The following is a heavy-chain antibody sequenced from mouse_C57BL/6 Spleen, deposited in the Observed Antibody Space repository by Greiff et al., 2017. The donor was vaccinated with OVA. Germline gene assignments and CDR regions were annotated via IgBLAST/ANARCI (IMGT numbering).Heavy chain of an antibody. V-gene: IGHV1-85*01. CDR1: GYTFTSYD. CDR3: ARKPPYSALDY. CDR2: IYPRDGST. Sequence: VKLMESGPELVKPGASVKLSCKASGYTFTSYDINWVKQRPGQGLEWIGWIYPRDGSTKYNEKFKGKATLTVDTSSSTAYMELHSLSSAVSAVSFCARKPPYSALDYCGQGTSVTVSS. J-gene: IGHJ4*01.